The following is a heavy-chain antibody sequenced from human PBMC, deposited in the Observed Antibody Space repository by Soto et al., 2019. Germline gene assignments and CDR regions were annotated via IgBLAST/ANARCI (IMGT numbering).Heavy chain of an antibody. J-gene: IGHJ6*02. CDR3: ASMYDYQVNYYYYGMDV. V-gene: IGHV3-74*01. CDR2: ISSGGSTI. CDR1: GFTFSSYW. Sequence: GGSLRLSCAASGFTFSSYWMHWVRQAPGKGLVWVSRISSGGSTISYADSVKGRFTISRDNAKNTLYLQMNSLRDEDTAVYYCASMYDYQVNYYYYGMDVCGQGTTVTVSS. D-gene: IGHD4-17*01.